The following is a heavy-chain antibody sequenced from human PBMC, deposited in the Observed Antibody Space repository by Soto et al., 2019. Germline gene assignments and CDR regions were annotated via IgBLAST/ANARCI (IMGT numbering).Heavy chain of an antibody. Sequence: EVQLLESGGGLVQPGGSLRLSCAASGFTFSSYAMSWVRQAPGKGLEWVSGISVSDGTTYNADSVKGRFTISRDNSKNTLYLQMNSLRAEDTAVYYCAKGRLEFDYWGQGTLVTVSS. V-gene: IGHV3-23*01. CDR2: ISVSDGTT. CDR1: GFTFSSYA. D-gene: IGHD1-1*01. CDR3: AKGRLEFDY. J-gene: IGHJ4*02.